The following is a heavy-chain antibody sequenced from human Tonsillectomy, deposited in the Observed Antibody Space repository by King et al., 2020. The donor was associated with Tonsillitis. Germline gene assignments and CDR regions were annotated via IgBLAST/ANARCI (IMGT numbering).Heavy chain of an antibody. CDR2: IYYSGST. CDR3: ASPFPVLKY. D-gene: IGHD3-9*01. Sequence: VQLQESGPGLVKPSETLSLTCTVSGGSISSYYWSWIRQPPGKGLEWIGYIYYSGSTNYNPSLKRRVTISVDTSKNQFSLKLSSVTAADTAVYYCASPFPVLKYWGQGTLVTVSS. V-gene: IGHV4-59*01. CDR1: GGSISSYY. J-gene: IGHJ4*02.